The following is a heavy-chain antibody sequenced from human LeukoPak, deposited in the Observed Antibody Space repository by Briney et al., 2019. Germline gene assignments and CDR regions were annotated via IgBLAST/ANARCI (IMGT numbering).Heavy chain of an antibody. V-gene: IGHV1-46*01. J-gene: IGHJ4*02. D-gene: IGHD3-10*01. CDR2: INPSGGST. CDR3: ARDWYYGSGSYYAAYYFDY. Sequence: ASVTVSYKASGYTFTSYYMHWVRQAPGQGLEWMGIINPSGGSTSYAQKFQGRVTMTRDTSTSTVYMELSSLRSQDTAVYYCARDWYYGSGSYYAAYYFDYWGQGTLVTVSS. CDR1: GYTFTSYY.